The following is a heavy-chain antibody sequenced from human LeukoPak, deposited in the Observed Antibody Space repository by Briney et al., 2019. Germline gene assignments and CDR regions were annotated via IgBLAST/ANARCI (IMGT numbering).Heavy chain of an antibody. CDR1: GYTFTNYY. D-gene: IGHD1-26*01. CDR2: INPSGGST. CDR3: ARGSSGSYLNYFDY. J-gene: IGHJ4*02. Sequence: ASVKVSCKASGYTFTNYYIHWVRQAPGQGLEWMGIINPSGGSTSYAQQFQGRVAMPRDMSTSTVYMELSSLRSGDTAVYYCARGSSGSYLNYFDYWGQGTLVTVSS. V-gene: IGHV1-46*01.